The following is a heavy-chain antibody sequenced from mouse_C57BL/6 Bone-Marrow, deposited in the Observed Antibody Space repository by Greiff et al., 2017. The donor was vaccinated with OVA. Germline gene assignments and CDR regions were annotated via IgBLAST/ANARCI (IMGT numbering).Heavy chain of an antibody. D-gene: IGHD1-1*01. Sequence: EVKVVESGGGLVKPGGSLKLSCAASGFTFSDYGMHWVRQAPEKGLEWVAYISSGSSTIYYADTVKGRFTISRDNAKNTLFLQMTSLRSEDTAMYYCANYYGSSLFAYWGQGTLVTVSA. CDR1: GFTFSDYG. V-gene: IGHV5-17*01. CDR2: ISSGSSTI. CDR3: ANYYGSSLFAY. J-gene: IGHJ3*01.